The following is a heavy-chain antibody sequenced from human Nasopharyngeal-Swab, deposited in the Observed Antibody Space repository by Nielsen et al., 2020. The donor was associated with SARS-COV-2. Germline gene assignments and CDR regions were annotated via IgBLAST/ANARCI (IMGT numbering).Heavy chain of an antibody. V-gene: IGHV1-3*01. D-gene: IGHD4-17*01. CDR1: GYTFTSYG. Sequence: ASVKVSCKASGYTFTSYGISWVRQAPGQGLEWMGWINAGNGNTKYSQNFQGRVTITRDTSASTAYMELSSLRSEDTAVYYCARVNVGEDGDYRFWYFDLWGRGTLVTVSS. CDR3: ARVNVGEDGDYRFWYFDL. CDR2: INAGNGNT. J-gene: IGHJ2*01.